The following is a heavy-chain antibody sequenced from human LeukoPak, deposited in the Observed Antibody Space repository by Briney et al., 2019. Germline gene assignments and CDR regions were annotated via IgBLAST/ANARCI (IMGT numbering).Heavy chain of an antibody. D-gene: IGHD1-26*01. CDR2: INPSGGST. V-gene: IGHV1-46*01. J-gene: IGHJ6*02. Sequence: EASVKVSCKVSGHTLTELSMHWVRQAPGQGLEWMGIINPSGGSTSYAQKFQGRVTMTRDTSTSTAYMELRSLRSDDTAVYYCAASTLLSGSYAPDYYGMDVWGQGTTVTVSS. CDR1: GHTLTELS. CDR3: AASTLLSGSYAPDYYGMDV.